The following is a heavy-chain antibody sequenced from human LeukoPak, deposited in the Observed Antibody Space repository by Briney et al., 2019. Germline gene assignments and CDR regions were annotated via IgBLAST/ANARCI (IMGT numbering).Heavy chain of an antibody. CDR3: AKDNGVVPAVFDY. V-gene: IGHV3-9*01. D-gene: IGHD2-2*01. CDR2: ISWNSGSI. J-gene: IGHJ4*02. CDR1: GFTVSSNY. Sequence: GGSLRLSCAASGFTVSSNYMSWVRQAPGKGLEWVSGISWNSGSIGYADSVKGRFTISRDNAKNSLYLQMNSLRAEDTALYYCAKDNGVVPAVFDYWGQGTLVTVSS.